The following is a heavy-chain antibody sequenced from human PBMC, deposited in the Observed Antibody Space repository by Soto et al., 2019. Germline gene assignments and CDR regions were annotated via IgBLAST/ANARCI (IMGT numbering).Heavy chain of an antibody. CDR1: GGTFSSYS. J-gene: IGHJ5*02. CDR2: IIPIFGTA. V-gene: IGHV1-69*06. Sequence: SVKVSCKASGGTFSSYSISWVRQAPGQGLEWMGGIIPIFGTANYAQKFQGRVTITADKSTSTAYMELSSLRSEDTAVYYCARPYGGNWYNWFDPWGQGTLVTVSS. D-gene: IGHD2-15*01. CDR3: ARPYGGNWYNWFDP.